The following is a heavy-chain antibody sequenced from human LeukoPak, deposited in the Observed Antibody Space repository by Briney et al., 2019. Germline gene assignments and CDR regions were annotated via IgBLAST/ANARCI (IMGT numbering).Heavy chain of an antibody. CDR3: TTGGDDFWSGYYGFDY. V-gene: IGHV3-15*01. CDR1: GFTFSNAW. Sequence: PGGSLRLSCAASGFTFSNAWMSWVRQAPGKGLEWVGRIKSKTDGGTTDYAAPVKGRFTISRDDSKNTLYLQMNSLKTEDTAVCYCTTGGDDFWSGYYGFDYWGQGTLVAVSS. D-gene: IGHD3-3*01. CDR2: IKSKTDGGTT. J-gene: IGHJ4*02.